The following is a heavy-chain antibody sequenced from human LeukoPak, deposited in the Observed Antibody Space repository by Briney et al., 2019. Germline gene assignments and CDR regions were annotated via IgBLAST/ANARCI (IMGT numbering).Heavy chain of an antibody. J-gene: IGHJ4*02. Sequence: PSETLSLTCTVSGGSVSSSIYHWFWIRQPPGKGLEWIGFTHNGGSTYYNPSLKSRVTISVDMAKNQFSLKVMSVTAADTAVYYCVRGHGGYWGQGTLVTVSS. CDR3: VRGHGGY. CDR2: THNGGST. CDR1: GGSVSSSIYH. V-gene: IGHV4-61*01.